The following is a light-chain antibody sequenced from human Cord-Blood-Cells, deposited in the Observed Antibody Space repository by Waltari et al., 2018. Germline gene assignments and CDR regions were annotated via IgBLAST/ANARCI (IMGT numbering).Light chain of an antibody. V-gene: IGLV3-16*01. CDR1: ALPQTY. Sequence: YALTQPPSVSVSPAHIARITSPGAALPQTYASRYHQKPGQFPVLVIYKASERPSGIPERFAGSSSGTIVTLTISGVQAEDEADYYCLSADSSGTWVFGGGTKLTVL. CDR3: LSADSSGTWV. J-gene: IGLJ3*02. CDR2: KAS.